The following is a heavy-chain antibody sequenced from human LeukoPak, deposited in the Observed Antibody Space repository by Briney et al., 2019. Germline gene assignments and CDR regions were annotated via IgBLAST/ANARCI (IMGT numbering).Heavy chain of an antibody. CDR3: ARDEREGSFMWSFLDY. D-gene: IGHD2-21*01. Sequence: PGGSLRLSCAASGFTFSSYGMHWVRQAPGKGLEWVAFIRYDGSNKYYADSVKGRFTISRDNSKNTLYLQMNSLRAEDTAVYYCARDEREGSFMWSFLDYWGQGTLVTVSS. CDR1: GFTFSSYG. J-gene: IGHJ4*02. V-gene: IGHV3-30*02. CDR2: IRYDGSNK.